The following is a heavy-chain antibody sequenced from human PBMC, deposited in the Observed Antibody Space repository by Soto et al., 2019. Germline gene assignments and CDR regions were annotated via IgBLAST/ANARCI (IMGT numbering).Heavy chain of an antibody. CDR3: ARDAESYSIIWYDFSYNYGFDV. CDR1: GFTFSSYW. V-gene: IGHV3-74*01. J-gene: IGHJ6*02. CDR2: INSDGSST. D-gene: IGHD6-13*01. Sequence: EVQLVESGGGLVQPGGSLRLSCAASGFTFSSYWMHWVRQAPGKGLVWVSRINSDGSSTSYGESVKGRFTISRDNAKNTLYLHIISLRAEDTPVYHCARDAESYSIIWYDFSYNYGFDVWGQGTTVTVS.